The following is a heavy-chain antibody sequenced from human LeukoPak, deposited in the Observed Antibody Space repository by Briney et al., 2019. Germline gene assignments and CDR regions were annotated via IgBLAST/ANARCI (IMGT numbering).Heavy chain of an antibody. Sequence: GGSLRLSCAASGFTFDDYAMHWVRQAPGKGLEWVSGISWNSGSIGYADSVKGRFTISRDNSKNTLYLQMNSLRAEDTAVYYCAKDFLGYSGYDHFDYWGQGTLVTVSS. CDR1: GFTFDDYA. CDR2: ISWNSGSI. V-gene: IGHV3-9*01. D-gene: IGHD5-12*01. CDR3: AKDFLGYSGYDHFDY. J-gene: IGHJ4*02.